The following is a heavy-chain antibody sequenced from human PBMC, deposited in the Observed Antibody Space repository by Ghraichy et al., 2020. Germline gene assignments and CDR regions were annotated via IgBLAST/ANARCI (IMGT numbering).Heavy chain of an antibody. CDR2: IWYDGSIK. J-gene: IGHJ6*02. CDR3: ARKFRDHYYGMDV. Sequence: GGSLRLSCAASGFTFSSYVMHWVRQAPGKGPEWVALIWYDGSIKYYADSVKGRFTISRDNSKNTLYLQMNSLRAEDTAVYYCARKFRDHYYGMDVWGQGTTV. V-gene: IGHV3-33*01. CDR1: GFTFSSYV.